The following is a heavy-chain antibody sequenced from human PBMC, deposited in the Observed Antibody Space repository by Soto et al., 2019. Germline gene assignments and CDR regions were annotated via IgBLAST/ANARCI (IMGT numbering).Heavy chain of an antibody. Sequence: QVQLVQSGAEVKKPGSSVKVSCKASGGTFSSYAISWVRQAPGQGLEWMGGIIPIFGTANYAQKFQGRVTITAAESTSTAYMEVSRLRSEDTVVYYWARDLVTSTVVKKGYFDYWGQGTLVTVSS. CDR1: GGTFSSYA. V-gene: IGHV1-69*01. CDR2: IIPIFGTA. J-gene: IGHJ4*02. D-gene: IGHD4-17*01. CDR3: ARDLVTSTVVKKGYFDY.